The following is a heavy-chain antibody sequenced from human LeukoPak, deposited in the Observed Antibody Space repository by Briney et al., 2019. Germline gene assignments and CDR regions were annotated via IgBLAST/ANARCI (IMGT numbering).Heavy chain of an antibody. J-gene: IGHJ5*02. CDR3: ARDREYSSSGLVWFDP. V-gene: IGHV4-59*02. Sequence: SETLSLTCTVSGGSVTGYYWSWIRQPPGKGLEWIGYIYYSGSTNYNPSLKSRVTISVDTSENQFSLKLTSVTAADTAVYYCARDREYSSSGLVWFDPWGHGILVTVSS. CDR1: GGSVTGYY. CDR2: IYYSGST. D-gene: IGHD6-6*01.